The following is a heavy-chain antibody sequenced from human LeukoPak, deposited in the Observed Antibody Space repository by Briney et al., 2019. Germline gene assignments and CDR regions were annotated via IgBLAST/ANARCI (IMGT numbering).Heavy chain of an antibody. CDR2: IIPIFGTA. Sequence: SVKVSCKASGGTFSSYAISWVRQAPGQGLEWMGGIIPIFGTANYAQKFQGRVTITTDESTSTAYMELSSLRSEDTAVYYCATSMVRGVIISDNWFDPWGQGTLVTVSS. J-gene: IGHJ5*02. D-gene: IGHD3-10*01. CDR3: ATSMVRGVIISDNWFDP. V-gene: IGHV1-69*05. CDR1: GGTFSSYA.